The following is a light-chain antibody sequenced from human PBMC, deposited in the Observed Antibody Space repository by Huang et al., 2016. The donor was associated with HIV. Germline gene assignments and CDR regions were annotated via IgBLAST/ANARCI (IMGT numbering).Light chain of an antibody. Sequence: DIVMTQSPLSLPVTPGEPASISCRSSQSLLHSNGYNYLDWYLQKPGQSPQLLIYFGSNRASGGPDRFSGSGSGTDFTLKISRVEAEDVGVYYCMQALQTPPWTFGQGTKVEIK. J-gene: IGKJ1*01. CDR3: MQALQTPPWT. V-gene: IGKV2-28*01. CDR1: QSLLHSNGYNY. CDR2: FGS.